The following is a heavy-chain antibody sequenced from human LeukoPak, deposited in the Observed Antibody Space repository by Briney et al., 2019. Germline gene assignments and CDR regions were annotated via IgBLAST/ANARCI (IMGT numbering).Heavy chain of an antibody. J-gene: IGHJ4*02. V-gene: IGHV3-23*01. CDR2: ISGSGGRT. Sequence: PGGSLRLSCAASGFTFSSYAMSWVRQAPEKGLEWVSAISGSGGRTYYADSVKGRFTISRDNSKNTLYLQMNSLRAEDTAVYYCAKDIVVVPGADYFDYWGQGILVTVSS. CDR3: AKDIVVVPGADYFDY. CDR1: GFTFSSYA. D-gene: IGHD2-2*01.